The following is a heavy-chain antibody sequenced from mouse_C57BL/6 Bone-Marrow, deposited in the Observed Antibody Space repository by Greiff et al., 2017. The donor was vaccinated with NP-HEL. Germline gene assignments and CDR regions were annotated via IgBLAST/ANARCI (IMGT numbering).Heavy chain of an antibody. D-gene: IGHD1-1*01. J-gene: IGHJ1*03. CDR2: IYPGDGDT. V-gene: IGHV1-82*01. CDR3: ARRLNPDYDGSSDWYFDV. Sequence: LHPSGPELVKPGASVKISCKASGYAFSSSWMNWVKQRPGKGLEWIGRIYPGDGDTNYNGKFTGKATLTADNSSSTAYMQLSSLTSEDSAVYFCARRLNPDYDGSSDWYFDVWGTGTTVTVSS. CDR1: GYAFSSSW.